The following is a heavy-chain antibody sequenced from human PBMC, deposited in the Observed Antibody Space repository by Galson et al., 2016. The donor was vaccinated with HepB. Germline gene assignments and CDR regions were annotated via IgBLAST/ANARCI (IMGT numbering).Heavy chain of an antibody. CDR3: ARDSYYGSGILND. V-gene: IGHV3-53*01. D-gene: IGHD3-10*01. Sequence: SLRLSCAASGFSVSGKYMSWARQAPGKGLEWVSAIFSGDATYYSDSVKGRFTISRDTSKNTLYLQMNSLRVEDTAVYYCARDSYYGSGILNDWGQGTLVTVSS. CDR2: IFSGDAT. J-gene: IGHJ4*02. CDR1: GFSVSGKY.